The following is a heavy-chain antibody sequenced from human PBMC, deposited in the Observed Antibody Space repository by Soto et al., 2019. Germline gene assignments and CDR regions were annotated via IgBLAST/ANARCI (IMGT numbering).Heavy chain of an antibody. CDR1: GFTFSSYW. J-gene: IGHJ6*02. V-gene: IGHV3-7*05. Sequence: PGGSLRLSCAASGFTFSSYWMSWVRQAPGKGLEWVANIKQDGSEKYYVDSVKGRFTISRDNAKNSLYLQMNSLRAEDTAVYYCAAPHAGGITIFGVASYGMDVWGQGTTVTVSS. CDR3: AAPHAGGITIFGVASYGMDV. D-gene: IGHD3-3*01. CDR2: IKQDGSEK.